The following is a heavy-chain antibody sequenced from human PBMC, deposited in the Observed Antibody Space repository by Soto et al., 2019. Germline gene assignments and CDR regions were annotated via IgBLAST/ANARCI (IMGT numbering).Heavy chain of an antibody. CDR1: GFTFSSYA. CDR2: ISYDGSNK. D-gene: IGHD5-18*01. CDR3: ARPIQLWSDYYYYYGMDV. J-gene: IGHJ6*02. V-gene: IGHV3-30-3*01. Sequence: VQLVESGGGVVQPGRSLRLSCAASGFTFSSYAMHWVRQAPGKGLEWVAVISYDGSNKYYADSVKGRFTISRDNSKNTLYLQMNSLRAEDTAVYHCARPIQLWSDYYYYYGMDVWGQGTTVTVSS.